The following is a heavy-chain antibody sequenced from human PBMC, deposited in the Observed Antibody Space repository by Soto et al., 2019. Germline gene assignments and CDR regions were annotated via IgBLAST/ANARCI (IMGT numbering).Heavy chain of an antibody. CDR3: TRANWYSEY. CDR2: IYYNGNT. V-gene: IGHV4-59*11. CDR1: GCSISNHY. J-gene: IGHJ4*02. Sequence: QVQLQESGPGLVKPSETLSLTCSVSGCSISNHYWSWIRQPPGKGLEWIGYIYYNGNTNYNPSLKSRVTMSVDTSRNQISLKLTTGTAADTAVYYCTRANWYSEYWGQGTLVTVSS. D-gene: IGHD7-27*01.